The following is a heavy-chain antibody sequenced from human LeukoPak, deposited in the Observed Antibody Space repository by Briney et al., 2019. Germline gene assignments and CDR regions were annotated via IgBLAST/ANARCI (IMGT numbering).Heavy chain of an antibody. V-gene: IGHV5-51*01. D-gene: IGHD4-17*01. Sequence: GESLKISCKGSGYSFPNYWIAWVRQMPGKGLEWMGIIYPGDSDTRYSPSFQGQVTISADKSISTAYLQWSSLKASDSAMYYCARQVTVTSDFDYWGQGTLVTVSS. CDR2: IYPGDSDT. CDR1: GYSFPNYW. J-gene: IGHJ4*02. CDR3: ARQVTVTSDFDY.